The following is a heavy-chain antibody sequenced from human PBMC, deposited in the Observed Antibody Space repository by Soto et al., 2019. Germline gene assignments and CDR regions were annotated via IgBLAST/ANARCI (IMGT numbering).Heavy chain of an antibody. CDR3: VRRPDGGYYFDY. D-gene: IGHD3-22*01. Sequence: GGSLRLSCTASGFTFGDYAMSWFRQAPGKGLEWVGFIRSKAYGGTTGYAASVKDRFTISRDDSISTAYLQWSSLKASDTAMYYCVRRPDGGYYFDYWGQGTLVTVSS. V-gene: IGHV3-49*03. CDR1: GFTFGDYA. J-gene: IGHJ4*02. CDR2: IRSKAYGGTT.